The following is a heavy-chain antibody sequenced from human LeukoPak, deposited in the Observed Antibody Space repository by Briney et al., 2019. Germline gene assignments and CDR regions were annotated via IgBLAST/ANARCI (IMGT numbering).Heavy chain of an antibody. D-gene: IGHD6-19*01. V-gene: IGHV3-9*01. Sequence: GGSLRLSCAASGFTFDDFAMHWVRQAPGKGLEWVSGINWNSDTRAYADSVKGRFTISRDNAKNFVYLQMSSLRAEDTAFYYCAKDVDESVAGNNWFDPWGQGTLVTVPS. CDR1: GFTFDDFA. CDR2: INWNSDTR. CDR3: AKDVDESVAGNNWFDP. J-gene: IGHJ5*02.